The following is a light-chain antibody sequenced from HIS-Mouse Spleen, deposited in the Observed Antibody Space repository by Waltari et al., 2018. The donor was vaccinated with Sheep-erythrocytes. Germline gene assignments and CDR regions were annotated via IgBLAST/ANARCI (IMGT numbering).Light chain of an antibody. Sequence: QSALTQPRSVSGSPGQSVTISCTGPSSDVGGYNYVSCYQQHPGKAPKLMIYDVSKRPSGVPDRFSGSKSGNTASLTISGLRAEDEADYYCCSYAGSYTLVFGGGTKLTVL. V-gene: IGLV2-11*01. CDR1: SSDVGGYNY. CDR2: DVS. CDR3: CSYAGSYTLV. J-gene: IGLJ2*01.